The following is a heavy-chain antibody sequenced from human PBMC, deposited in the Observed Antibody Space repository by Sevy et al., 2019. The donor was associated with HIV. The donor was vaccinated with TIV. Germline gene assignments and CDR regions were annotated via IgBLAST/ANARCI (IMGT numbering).Heavy chain of an antibody. D-gene: IGHD1-26*01. CDR3: ATGRQGATYGY. J-gene: IGHJ4*02. Sequence: GGSLRLSCAASVFNFRIYAMHWVRQAPGKGLEWVAVISYDGSDKVYAESVKGRFTISRDNSKNMVFLQLNSLRGDDTAVYYCATGRQGATYGYWGQGTPVTVSS. CDR2: ISYDGSDK. CDR1: VFNFRIYA. V-gene: IGHV3-30*03.